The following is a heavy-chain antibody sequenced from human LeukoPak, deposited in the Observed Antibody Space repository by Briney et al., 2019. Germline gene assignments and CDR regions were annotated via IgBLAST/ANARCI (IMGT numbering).Heavy chain of an antibody. D-gene: IGHD4-17*01. CDR2: MDYSGNP. CDR1: GGSISSYY. Sequence: PSETLPLTCTVSGGSISSYYWSWIRQPPGKGLEWIGYMDYSGNPNYNPSLKSRVSISVDTSKNQFSLKLRSVTAADTAVYYCARHGGDYTFDYWGQGTLVTVSS. V-gene: IGHV4-59*08. CDR3: ARHGGDYTFDY. J-gene: IGHJ4*02.